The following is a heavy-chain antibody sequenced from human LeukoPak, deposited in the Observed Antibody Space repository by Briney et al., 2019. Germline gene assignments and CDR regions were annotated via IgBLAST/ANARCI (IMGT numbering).Heavy chain of an antibody. J-gene: IGHJ4*02. Sequence: GALRLSCAASGFTFSSYAMHWVRQAPGKGLEWVAVISYDGSNKYYADSVKGRFTISRDNAENTLYLQMNSLRAEDTAIYYCVMDMSGNYDYWGQGTLVTVSS. CDR2: ISYDGSNK. V-gene: IGHV3-30-3*01. CDR3: VMDMSGNYDY. D-gene: IGHD4-11*01. CDR1: GFTFSSYA.